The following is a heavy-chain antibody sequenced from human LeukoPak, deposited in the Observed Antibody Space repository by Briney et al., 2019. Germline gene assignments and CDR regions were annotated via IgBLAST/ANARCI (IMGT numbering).Heavy chain of an antibody. V-gene: IGHV4-59*08. CDR2: IYYSGST. CDR1: GGSISSYY. Sequence: PSETLSFTCTVSGGSISSYYWSWIRQPPGKGLEWIGYIYYSGSTNYNPSLKSRVTISVDTSKNQFSLKLSSVTAADTAVYYCASFNSSGWPYYYYYYGMDVWGQGTTVTVSS. J-gene: IGHJ6*02. CDR3: ASFNSSGWPYYYYYYGMDV. D-gene: IGHD6-19*01.